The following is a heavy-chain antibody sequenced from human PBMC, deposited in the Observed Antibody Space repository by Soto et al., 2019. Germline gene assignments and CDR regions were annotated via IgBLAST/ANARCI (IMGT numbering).Heavy chain of an antibody. D-gene: IGHD4-4*01. J-gene: IGHJ5*02. CDR1: GGSISSYY. V-gene: IGHV4-4*07. CDR3: ARDRNDYSKGDWFDP. CDR2: IYTSGGT. Sequence: SETLSLTCTVSGGSISSYYWSWIRQPAGKGLEWIGRIYTSGGTNYNPSLKSRVTMSVDTSKNQFSLKLSSVTAADTAVYYCARDRNDYSKGDWFDPWGKGTRVTVSS.